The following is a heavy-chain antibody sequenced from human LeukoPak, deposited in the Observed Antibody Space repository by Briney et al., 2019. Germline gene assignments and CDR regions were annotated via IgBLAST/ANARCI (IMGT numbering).Heavy chain of an antibody. J-gene: IGHJ6*03. CDR3: AELGITMIGGV. Sequence: LSLTWTVSGYSISSGYYWGWVRQAPGKGLEWVSYISSSGSTIYYADSVKGRFTISRDNAKNSLYLQMNSLRAEDTAVYYCAELGITMIGGVWGKGTTVTIS. CDR2: ISSSGSTI. D-gene: IGHD3-10*02. CDR1: GYSISSGYY. V-gene: IGHV3-11*04.